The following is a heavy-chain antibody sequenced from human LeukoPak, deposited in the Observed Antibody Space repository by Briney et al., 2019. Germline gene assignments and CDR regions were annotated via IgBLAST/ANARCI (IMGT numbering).Heavy chain of an antibody. CDR3: VKDFVVVPGLVNYFDY. CDR2: IGGSIGST. D-gene: IGHD2-2*01. Sequence: PGGSLRLSCAASGFTFTTYWMSWVRQGPGKGLEWVSAIGGSIGSTFYTDSVKGRFTISRDNSKNTLSLQMNSLRVEDTAVYYCVKDFVVVPGLVNYFDYWGQGTLVTVSS. CDR1: GFTFTTYW. V-gene: IGHV3-23*01. J-gene: IGHJ4*02.